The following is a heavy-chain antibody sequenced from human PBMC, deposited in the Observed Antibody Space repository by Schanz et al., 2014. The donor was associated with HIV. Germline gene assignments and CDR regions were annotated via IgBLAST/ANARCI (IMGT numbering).Heavy chain of an antibody. CDR2: IWYDGSNK. Sequence: VQLVESGGGVVQPGRSLRLSCAASGFTFSSYGMHWVRQAPGKGLEWVAVIWYDGSNKYYADSVKGRFTISRDISKNTLYLQMNSLRAEDTAVYYCAKEEQQLGGVGGYHFDYWGQGTLVTVSS. CDR1: GFTFSSYG. D-gene: IGHD6-13*01. J-gene: IGHJ4*02. V-gene: IGHV3-33*06. CDR3: AKEEQQLGGVGGYHFDY.